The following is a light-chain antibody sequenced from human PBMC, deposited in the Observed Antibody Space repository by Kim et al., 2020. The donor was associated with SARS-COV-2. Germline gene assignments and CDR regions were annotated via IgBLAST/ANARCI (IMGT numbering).Light chain of an antibody. J-gene: IGKJ1*01. CDR3: QKYSTAPFT. CDR2: GAS. V-gene: IGKV1-27*01. CDR1: QDIGND. Sequence: ASVGDRVTITCRASQDIGNDLAWYQQSPGTAPKRLIYGASTLQRGVPSRFSGSGSETEFTLTIGSLQPEDVATYYCQKYSTAPFTFGQGTKVEIK.